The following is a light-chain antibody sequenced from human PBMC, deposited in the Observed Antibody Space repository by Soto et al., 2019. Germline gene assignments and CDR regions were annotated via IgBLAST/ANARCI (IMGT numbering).Light chain of an antibody. CDR1: QSVDRSY. Sequence: IVLTQSPATLSLSPGDRATLSCRASQSVDRSYLAWFQQKPGQAPRLLIHGASTWATGIPGRFSGSGSGTDFTLTISRLEPEDFAVYFCQQYGFSSYTFGQGTNLEIK. J-gene: IGKJ2*01. CDR3: QQYGFSSYT. CDR2: GAS. V-gene: IGKV3-20*01.